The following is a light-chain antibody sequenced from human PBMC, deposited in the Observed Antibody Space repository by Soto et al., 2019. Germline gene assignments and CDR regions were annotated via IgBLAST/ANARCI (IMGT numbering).Light chain of an antibody. Sequence: QSVLTQPPSASGTPRQRVTISCSGSSSNIGSNTVNWYQQLPGTAPKLLIYSNNQRPSGVPDRFSGSKSGTSASLAISGLQSEDEADYYCAAWDDSLNACYVFGTGTKLTVL. CDR3: AAWDDSLNACYV. J-gene: IGLJ1*01. V-gene: IGLV1-44*01. CDR2: SNN. CDR1: SSNIGSNT.